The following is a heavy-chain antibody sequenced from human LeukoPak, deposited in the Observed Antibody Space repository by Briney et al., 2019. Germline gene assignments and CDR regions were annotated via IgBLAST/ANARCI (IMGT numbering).Heavy chain of an antibody. CDR3: ARARYIGAASSTLWFDP. J-gene: IGHJ5*02. CDR1: GGAFDNYA. Sequence: ASVKVSCKTSGGAFDNYAISWVRQAHGRGLEWMGRIVPTLGLSTYAQNFQGRVTITADKSTTTVNLELNGLRSDDTAIYYCARARYIGAASSTLWFDPWGQGTLVTVSS. D-gene: IGHD6-13*01. V-gene: IGHV1-69*04. CDR2: IVPTLGLS.